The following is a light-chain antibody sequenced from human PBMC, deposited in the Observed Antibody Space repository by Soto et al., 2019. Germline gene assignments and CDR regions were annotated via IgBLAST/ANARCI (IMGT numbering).Light chain of an antibody. CDR2: GAS. Sequence: EIVLTQSPGTLSLSAGERATLSCGASQSVSSSYLAWYQQKPAQAPRLLIYGASSRATGSPERFSGSGSGRDFTLTIISLQSEEFAVYYCQQYNNWRSISFGQGTRLEIK. J-gene: IGKJ5*01. CDR1: QSVSSSY. CDR3: QQYNNWRSIS. V-gene: IGKV3-20*01.